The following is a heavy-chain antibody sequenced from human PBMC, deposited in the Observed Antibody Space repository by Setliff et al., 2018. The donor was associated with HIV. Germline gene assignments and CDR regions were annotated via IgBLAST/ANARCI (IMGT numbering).Heavy chain of an antibody. D-gene: IGHD5-18*01. J-gene: IGHJ5*02. CDR2: IYHSGST. V-gene: IGHV4-38-2*01. CDR3: SNWNTTIDEDA. CDR1: GYSIRSGYY. Sequence: SETLSLTCAVSGYSIRSGYYWGWIRQSPGKGLGWIGKIYHSGSTNYNPSLKSRVTMSLDTSKNQFSLKMTSVTAADTALYYCSNWNTTIDEDAWGQGTLVTVSS.